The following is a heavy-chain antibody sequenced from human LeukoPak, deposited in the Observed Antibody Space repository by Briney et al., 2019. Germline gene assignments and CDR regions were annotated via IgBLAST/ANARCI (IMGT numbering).Heavy chain of an antibody. CDR2: INPSGGST. CDR3: ARPTRYYYDSSGYSVPGGLDY. J-gene: IGHJ4*02. CDR1: GYTLTELS. Sequence: ASVKVSCKVSGYTLTELSMHWVRQAPGQGLEWMGIINPSGGSTSYAQKFQGRVTMTRDTSTSTVYMELSSPRSEDTAVYYCARPTRYYYDSSGYSVPGGLDYWGQGTLVTVSS. V-gene: IGHV1-46*01. D-gene: IGHD3-22*01.